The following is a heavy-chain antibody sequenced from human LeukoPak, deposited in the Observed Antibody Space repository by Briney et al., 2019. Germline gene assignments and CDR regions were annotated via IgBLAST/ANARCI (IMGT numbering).Heavy chain of an antibody. V-gene: IGHV1-46*01. D-gene: IGHD2-15*01. Sequence: ASVNVSCKASGYTFTSYYMHWVRQAPGQGLEWMGIINPSGGSTSYAQKFQGRVTMTRDTSTSTVYMELSSLRSEDTAVYYCARDYPVVAAPPPYGMDVWGQGTTVTVSS. CDR1: GYTFTSYY. CDR3: ARDYPVVAAPPPYGMDV. CDR2: INPSGGST. J-gene: IGHJ6*02.